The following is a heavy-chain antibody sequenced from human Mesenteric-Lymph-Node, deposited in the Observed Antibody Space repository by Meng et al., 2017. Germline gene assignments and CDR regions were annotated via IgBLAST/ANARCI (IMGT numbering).Heavy chain of an antibody. D-gene: IGHD5-18*01. Sequence: GESLKISCAASGLTFSSYWMHWVRQAPGKGLVWVSRINSDGSGTNYADSVKGRFTISRDNAKNTLDLQMNSLRAEDTAVYYCVREFKRGYNYGDFDYWGQGTLVTVSS. CDR1: GLTFSSYW. CDR2: INSDGSGT. V-gene: IGHV3-74*01. CDR3: VREFKRGYNYGDFDY. J-gene: IGHJ4*02.